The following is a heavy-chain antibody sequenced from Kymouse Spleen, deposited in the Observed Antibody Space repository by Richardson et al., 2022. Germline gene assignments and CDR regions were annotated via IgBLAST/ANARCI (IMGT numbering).Heavy chain of an antibody. CDR2: ISYDGSNK. Sequence: QVQLVESGGGVVQPGRSLRLSCAASGFTFSSYGMHWVRQAPGKGLEWVAVISYDGSNKYYADSVKGRFTISRDNSKNTLYLQMNSLRAEDTAVYYCAIPYNWNYYYGMDVWGQGTTVTVSS. CDR1: GFTFSSYG. V-gene: IGHV3-30*18. CDR3: AIPYNWNYYYGMDV. D-gene: IGHD1-20*01,IGHD1-7*01. J-gene: IGHJ6*02.